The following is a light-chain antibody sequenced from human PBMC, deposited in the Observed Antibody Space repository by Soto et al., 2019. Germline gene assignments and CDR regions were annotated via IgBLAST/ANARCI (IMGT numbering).Light chain of an antibody. V-gene: IGLV2-8*01. J-gene: IGLJ1*01. CDR3: SSYAGSNNPYV. Sequence: ALTQPPSASGSPGQSVTISCTGTSSDVGGYNYVSWYQQHPGKAPKLMIYEVSKRPSGVPDRFSGSKSGNTASLTVSGLQAEDEADYYCSSYAGSNNPYVFGTGTKVTVL. CDR1: SSDVGGYNY. CDR2: EVS.